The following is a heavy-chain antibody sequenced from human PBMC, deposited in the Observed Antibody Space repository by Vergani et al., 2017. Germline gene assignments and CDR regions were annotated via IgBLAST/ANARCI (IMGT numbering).Heavy chain of an antibody. J-gene: IGHJ3*02. D-gene: IGHD1-26*01. Sequence: QVQLQESGPGLVKPSETLSLTCTVSGGSISSSSYYWGWIRQPPGKGLEWIGYIYYSGSTNYNPSLKSRVTISVDTSKNQFSLKLSSVTAADTAVYYCARGEMWDFQRSAFDIWGQGTMVTVSS. V-gene: IGHV4-61*01. CDR2: IYYSGST. CDR3: ARGEMWDFQRSAFDI. CDR1: GGSISSSSYY.